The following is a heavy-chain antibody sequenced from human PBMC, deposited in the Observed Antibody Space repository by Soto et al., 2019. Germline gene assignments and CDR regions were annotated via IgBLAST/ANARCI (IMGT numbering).Heavy chain of an antibody. CDR2: IYYSGST. Sequence: PSETLSLTCTVSGGSISSYYWSWIRQPPGKGLEWIGYIYYSGSTNYNPSLKSRVTISVDTSKNQFSLKLSSVTAADTAVYYCARQLGYDTLTGYHPLDYWGQGTLVTVSS. V-gene: IGHV4-59*08. D-gene: IGHD3-9*01. CDR3: ARQLGYDTLTGYHPLDY. CDR1: GGSISSYY. J-gene: IGHJ4*02.